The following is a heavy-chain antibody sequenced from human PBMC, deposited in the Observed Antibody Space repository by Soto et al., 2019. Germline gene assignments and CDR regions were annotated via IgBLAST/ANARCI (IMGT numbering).Heavy chain of an antibody. D-gene: IGHD3-10*01. Sequence: SETLSLTCTVSGGSISSYYWSWIRQPPGKGLEWIAYIYYSGSTNFNLSLKSRVTISADPSTNQFLLKLSSVTAADTAVYYCARHSRSPGSRLMPIDYWGRGTLVTVSS. CDR3: ARHSRSPGSRLMPIDY. CDR2: IYYSGST. CDR1: GGSISSYY. V-gene: IGHV4-59*08. J-gene: IGHJ4*02.